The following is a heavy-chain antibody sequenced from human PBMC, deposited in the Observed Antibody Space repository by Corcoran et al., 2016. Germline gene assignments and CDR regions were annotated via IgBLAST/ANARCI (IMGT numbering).Heavy chain of an antibody. Sequence: QVQLQELGPGLVKPSETLSLTCTVSGSSISSSYYWGWIRQPPGKGLEWIGSIYHSGSTYYNPSLKSRVTISVDTSKNQFSLKLSSVTAADTAVYYCAREGSGWYLSYYYGMDVWGQGTTVTVSS. CDR2: IYHSGST. V-gene: IGHV4-38-2*02. CDR1: GSSISSSYY. D-gene: IGHD6-19*01. CDR3: AREGSGWYLSYYYGMDV. J-gene: IGHJ6*02.